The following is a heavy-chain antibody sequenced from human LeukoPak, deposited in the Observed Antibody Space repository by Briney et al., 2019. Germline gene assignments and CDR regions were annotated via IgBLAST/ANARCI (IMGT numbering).Heavy chain of an antibody. CDR2: ISAYNGNT. J-gene: IGHJ4*02. CDR1: GYTFTSYG. Sequence: GASVKVSCKASGYTFTSYGVSWVRQAPGQGLEWMGWISAYNGNTNYAQKLQGRVTMTTDISTSTTYMELRSLRSDDTAVYYCARDTSSWPFDYWGQGTLVTVSS. CDR3: ARDTSSWPFDY. V-gene: IGHV1-18*01. D-gene: IGHD6-13*01.